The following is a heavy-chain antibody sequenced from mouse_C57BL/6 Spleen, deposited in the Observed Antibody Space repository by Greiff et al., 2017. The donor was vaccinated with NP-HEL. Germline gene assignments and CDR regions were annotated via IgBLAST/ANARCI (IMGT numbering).Heavy chain of an antibody. CDR1: GYAFSSYW. Sequence: QVQLKESGAGLVKPGASVKISCKASGYAFSSYWMNWVKQRPGKGLEWIGQIYPGDGDTNYNGKFKGKATLTADKSSSTAYMQLSSLTSEDSAVYFCAREGLAWFAYWGQGTLVTVSA. CDR2: IYPGDGDT. CDR3: AREGLAWFAY. V-gene: IGHV1-80*01. J-gene: IGHJ3*01.